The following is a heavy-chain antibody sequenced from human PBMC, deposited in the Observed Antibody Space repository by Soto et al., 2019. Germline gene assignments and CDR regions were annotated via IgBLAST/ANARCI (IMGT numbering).Heavy chain of an antibody. CDR1: GGSFNNDY. CDR2: IFHSGIT. CDR3: ARDRYFYDSAGYYRTLDS. V-gene: IGHV4-59*01. D-gene: IGHD3-22*01. J-gene: IGHJ5*01. Sequence: SETLSLTCTISGGSFNNDYWTWIRQSPGKGLEWIGYIFHSGITDYNPSVKSRVTISIDKSKNLFSLKLTSVTAADTAVYYCARDRYFYDSAGYYRTLDSWGQGILVTVS.